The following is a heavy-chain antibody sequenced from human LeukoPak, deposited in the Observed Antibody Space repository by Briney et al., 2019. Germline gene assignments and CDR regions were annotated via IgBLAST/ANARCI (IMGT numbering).Heavy chain of an antibody. V-gene: IGHV3-7*01. CDR1: GFTFTRYW. CDR2: IKQDGSEK. J-gene: IGHJ6*02. D-gene: IGHD5-12*01. CDR3: AKWGHSGYDYPYYYYYGMDV. Sequence: GGSLRLSCAASGFTFTRYWMSWVRQAPGKGLEWVANIKQDGSEKYYVDSVKGRFTISRDNAKNSLYLQMNSLRAEDTAVYYCAKWGHSGYDYPYYYYYGMDVWGQGTTVTVSS.